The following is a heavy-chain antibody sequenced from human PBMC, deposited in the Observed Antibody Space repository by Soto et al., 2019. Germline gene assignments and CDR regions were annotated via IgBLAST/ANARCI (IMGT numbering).Heavy chain of an antibody. CDR1: GGSISSGDYY. D-gene: IGHD3-22*01. Sequence: SETLSLTCTVSGGSISSGDYYQSWIRQPPGKGLEWIGYIYYSGSTYYNPSLKSRVTISVDTSKNQFSPKLSSVTAADTAVYYCAREAYYYDSSGYTYYYYGMDVWGQGTTVTVSS. J-gene: IGHJ6*02. V-gene: IGHV4-30-4*01. CDR3: AREAYYYDSSGYTYYYYGMDV. CDR2: IYYSGST.